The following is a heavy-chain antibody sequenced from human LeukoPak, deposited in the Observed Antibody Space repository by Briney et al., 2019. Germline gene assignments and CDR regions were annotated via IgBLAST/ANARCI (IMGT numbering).Heavy chain of an antibody. D-gene: IGHD5-18*01. CDR2: MNPNSGNT. CDR1: GYTFTSYD. CDR3: ALRGYSYGSPYYYYYYMDV. V-gene: IGHV1-8*01. J-gene: IGHJ6*03. Sequence: ASVKVSCKASGYTFTSYDINWARQATGQGLEWMGWMNPNSGNTGYAQKFQGRVTMTRNTSISTAYMELSSLRSEDTAVYYCALRGYSYGSPYYYYYYMDVWGKGTTVTVSS.